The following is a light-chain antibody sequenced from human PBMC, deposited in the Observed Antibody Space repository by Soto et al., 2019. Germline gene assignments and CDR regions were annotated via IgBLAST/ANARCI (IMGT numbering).Light chain of an antibody. CDR1: QAISNY. V-gene: IGKV1-27*01. CDR3: QKYNSAPPT. Sequence: DIQMTQSPSSLSASVGDRVTITCRASQAISNYLAWYQQKPGKAPKLLIYAASTLQSGVPSRFSGSGSGTDFTLTIRILQPEDVATYYCQKYNSAPPTFGGGTKVEIK. J-gene: IGKJ4*01. CDR2: AAS.